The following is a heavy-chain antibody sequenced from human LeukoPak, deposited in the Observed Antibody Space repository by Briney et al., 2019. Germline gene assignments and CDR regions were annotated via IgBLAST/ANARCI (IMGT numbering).Heavy chain of an antibody. D-gene: IGHD1-26*01. CDR1: GGSFSGYY. CDR2: INHSGST. CDR3: ARHASGSYYLPPAFDI. J-gene: IGHJ3*02. Sequence: PSETLSLTCAVYGGSFSGYYWSWIRQPPGKGLEWIGEINHSGSTNYNPSLKSRVTISVDTSKNQFSLKLSSVTAADTAVYYCARHASGSYYLPPAFDIWGQGTMVTVSS. V-gene: IGHV4-34*01.